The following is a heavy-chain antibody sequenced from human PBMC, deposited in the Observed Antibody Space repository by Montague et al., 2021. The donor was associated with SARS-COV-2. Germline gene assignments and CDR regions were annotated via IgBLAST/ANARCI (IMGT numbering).Heavy chain of an antibody. Sequence: SETLSLTCAVYGESFSGYYWSWIRQPPGKGLEWIGEINHSGSTNCNPSLKSRATISVDTSKNQFSLKLSSVTAADTAVYYCARVRAVPAAMRIFSLGRSYYGMDVWGQGTTVTVSS. CDR2: INHSGST. CDR3: ARVRAVPAAMRIFSLGRSYYGMDV. CDR1: GESFSGYY. D-gene: IGHD2-2*01. J-gene: IGHJ6*02. V-gene: IGHV4-34*01.